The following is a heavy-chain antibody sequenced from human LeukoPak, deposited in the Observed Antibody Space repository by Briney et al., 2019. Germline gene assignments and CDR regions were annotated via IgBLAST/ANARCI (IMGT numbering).Heavy chain of an antibody. CDR3: ARHDGSSLPFDY. CDR1: GGSLSSYY. CDR2: VFYSGST. D-gene: IGHD3-10*01. Sequence: PSETLSLTCTVSGGSLSSYYWSWIRQPAGKGLEWIGYVFYSGSTNYNLSLKSRVTISVATSKNQFSLKLSSVTAADTAVYYCARHDGSSLPFDYWGQGTLVTVSS. J-gene: IGHJ4*02. V-gene: IGHV4-59*08.